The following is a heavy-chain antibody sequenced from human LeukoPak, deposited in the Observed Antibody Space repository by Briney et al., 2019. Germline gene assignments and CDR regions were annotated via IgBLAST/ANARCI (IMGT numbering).Heavy chain of an antibody. J-gene: IGHJ6*03. CDR3: AKEGGYGYYYYMDV. Sequence: PGGSLRLSCAVSGFTFSSYAMSWVRQAPGKGLEWVSAISGSGGSTYYADSVKGRFTISRDNSKNTLYLQMNSLRAEDTAVYYCAKEGGYGYYYYMDVWGKGTTVTVSS. CDR1: GFTFSSYA. V-gene: IGHV3-23*01. D-gene: IGHD3-10*01. CDR2: ISGSGGST.